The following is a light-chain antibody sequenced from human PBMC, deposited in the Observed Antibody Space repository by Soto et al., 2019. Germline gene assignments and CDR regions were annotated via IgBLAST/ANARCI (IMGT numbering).Light chain of an antibody. CDR1: SSDVGGYNY. J-gene: IGLJ1*01. Sequence: QSVLTQPASVSGSPGQSITISCTGTSSDVGGYNYVSWYQHHPGKAPKLMIYEVSHRPSGVPNRFSGSKSGNTASLTISGLQADDEADYYCCSYTLSSTPYVFGTGTKVTVL. CDR3: CSYTLSSTPYV. CDR2: EVS. V-gene: IGLV2-14*01.